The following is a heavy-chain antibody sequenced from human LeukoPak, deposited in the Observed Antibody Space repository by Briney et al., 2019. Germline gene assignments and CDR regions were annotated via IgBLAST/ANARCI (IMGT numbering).Heavy chain of an antibody. Sequence: ASVKVSCKASGYTFTSYDINWVRQATGQGLEWMGWMNPNSGNTGYAQKFQGRVTMTRNTSISTAYMEPSSLRSEDTAVYYCARGRGYSYGYGPLQDYYYYMDVWGKGTTVTISS. D-gene: IGHD5-18*01. CDR3: ARGRGYSYGYGPLQDYYYYMDV. J-gene: IGHJ6*03. V-gene: IGHV1-8*01. CDR1: GYTFTSYD. CDR2: MNPNSGNT.